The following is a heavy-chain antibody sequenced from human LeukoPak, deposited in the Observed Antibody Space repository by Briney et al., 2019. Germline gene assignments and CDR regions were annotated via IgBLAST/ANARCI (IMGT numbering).Heavy chain of an antibody. Sequence: GGSLRLSCAASGFTFSSYWMSWVRQAPGKGLEWVAFIRYDAINQYYADSVKGRFTISRDNSKKTVYLQMNSLRAEDTAVYYCAKTAGDAFFYFYMDVWGKGTTVTIS. D-gene: IGHD5-24*01. CDR2: IRYDAINQ. V-gene: IGHV3-30*02. J-gene: IGHJ6*03. CDR1: GFTFSSYW. CDR3: AKTAGDAFFYFYMDV.